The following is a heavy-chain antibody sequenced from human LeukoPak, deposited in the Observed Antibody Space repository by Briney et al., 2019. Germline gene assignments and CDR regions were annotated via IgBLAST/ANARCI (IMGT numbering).Heavy chain of an antibody. Sequence: GGSLRLSCAASGFTFSSYAMNWVRQAPGKGLEWVSGISGGGGSTYYADSVKGRFTIPRDNSKNTLYLQMNSLRAEDTAVYYCAKYGGYSSGFDYWGQGTLVTVSS. D-gene: IGHD6-19*01. CDR2: ISGGGGST. J-gene: IGHJ4*02. CDR3: AKYGGYSSGFDY. V-gene: IGHV3-23*01. CDR1: GFTFSSYA.